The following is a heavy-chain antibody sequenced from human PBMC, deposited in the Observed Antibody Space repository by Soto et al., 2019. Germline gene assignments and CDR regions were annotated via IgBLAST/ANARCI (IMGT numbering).Heavy chain of an antibody. CDR1: GGTFNNYP. V-gene: IGHV1-69*01. Sequence: QVQLVQSGAEVKSPGSSVKVSCKTPGGTFNNYPVTWVRQAPGQGLEWMGGVIPRFGTSNYAEKFQGRLAITADESTSTVFMELTSLKSDDTAIYYCATSYGVSWYGDYWGQGTQVTVSS. CDR2: VIPRFGTS. CDR3: ATSYGVSWYGDY. J-gene: IGHJ4*02. D-gene: IGHD6-13*01.